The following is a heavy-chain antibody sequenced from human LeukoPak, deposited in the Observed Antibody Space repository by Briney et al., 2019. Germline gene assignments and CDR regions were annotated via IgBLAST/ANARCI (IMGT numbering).Heavy chain of an antibody. Sequence: SETLSLTCTVSGGSISSSSYYWGWIRQPPGKGLEWIGSIYYSGSTYYNPSLKSRVTISVDTSKNQFSLKLSSVTAADTAVYYCARLAVGATNVDYWGQGTLVTVSS. CDR3: ARLAVGATNVDY. V-gene: IGHV4-39*07. CDR1: GGSISSSSYY. CDR2: IYYSGST. D-gene: IGHD1-26*01. J-gene: IGHJ4*02.